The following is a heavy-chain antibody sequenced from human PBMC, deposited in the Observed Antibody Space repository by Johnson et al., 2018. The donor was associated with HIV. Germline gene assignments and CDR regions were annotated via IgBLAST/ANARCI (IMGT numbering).Heavy chain of an antibody. CDR3: ARDSMVQGVMWAFDI. J-gene: IGHJ3*02. CDR1: GFTVSSNY. V-gene: IGHV3-66*01. D-gene: IGHD3-10*01. CDR2: IYSGGST. Sequence: MLLVESGGGLVQPGGSLRLSCAASGFTVSSNYMSWVRQAPGKGLEWVSVIYSGGSTYYADSVKGRFTISRDNSKNTLYLQMNSLRAEDTTMYYCARDSMVQGVMWAFDIWGQGTMVTVSS.